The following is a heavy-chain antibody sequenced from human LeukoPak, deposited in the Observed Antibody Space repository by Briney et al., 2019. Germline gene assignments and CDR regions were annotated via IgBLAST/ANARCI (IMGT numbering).Heavy chain of an antibody. Sequence: GGYLRLSSAASGFTFSSYAMSWVRQAPGKGLEWVSAISGSGGSTYYADSVKGRFTISRDNSKNTLYLQMNSLRAEDTAVYYCAKGPRSGSYFYFDYWGQGTLVTVSS. J-gene: IGHJ4*02. CDR1: GFTFSSYA. CDR2: ISGSGGST. D-gene: IGHD1-26*01. CDR3: AKGPRSGSYFYFDY. V-gene: IGHV3-23*01.